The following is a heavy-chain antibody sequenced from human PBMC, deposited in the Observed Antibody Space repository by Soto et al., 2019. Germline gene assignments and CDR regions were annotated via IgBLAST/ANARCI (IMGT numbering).Heavy chain of an antibody. CDR2: IIPILGIA. CDR1: GGTFSSYT. V-gene: IGHV1-69*02. Sequence: QVQLVQSGAEVKKPGSSVKVSCKASGGTFSSYTISWVRQAPGQGLEWMGRIIPILGIANYAQKFQGRVTTAADKSTSTAYMELSSLRSEDTAVYYWARGPTTYYFDYWGQGTLVTVSS. CDR3: ARGPTTYYFDY. J-gene: IGHJ4*02. D-gene: IGHD1-26*01.